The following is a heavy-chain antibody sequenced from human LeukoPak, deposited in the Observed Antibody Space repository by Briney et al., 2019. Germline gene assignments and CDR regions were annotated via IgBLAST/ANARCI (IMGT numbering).Heavy chain of an antibody. Sequence: PGGSLRLSCAASGFTFSDYYMSWIRQAPGKGLEWVSYISSSGSTIYYADSVKGRFTISRDNAKNSLYLQMNSLRAEDTAVYYCARARTTITIFDFDYWGQGTLVTVSS. J-gene: IGHJ4*02. CDR3: ARARTTITIFDFDY. V-gene: IGHV3-11*04. CDR2: ISSSGSTI. D-gene: IGHD3-3*01. CDR1: GFTFSDYY.